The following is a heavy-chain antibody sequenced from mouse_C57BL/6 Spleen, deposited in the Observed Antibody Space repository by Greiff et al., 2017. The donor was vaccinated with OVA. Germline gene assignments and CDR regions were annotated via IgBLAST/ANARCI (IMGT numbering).Heavy chain of an antibody. Sequence: VQLQESGAELVRPGTSVKMSCKASGYTFTNYWIGWAKQRPGHGLEWIGDIYPGGGYTNYNEKFKGKATLTVYKSSSTAYMQLSSLTSEDSAVYYCARAGYYSHYFDYWGQGTTLTVSS. V-gene: IGHV1-63*01. D-gene: IGHD1-1*01. CDR3: ARAGYYSHYFDY. CDR1: GYTFTNYW. CDR2: IYPGGGYT. J-gene: IGHJ2*01.